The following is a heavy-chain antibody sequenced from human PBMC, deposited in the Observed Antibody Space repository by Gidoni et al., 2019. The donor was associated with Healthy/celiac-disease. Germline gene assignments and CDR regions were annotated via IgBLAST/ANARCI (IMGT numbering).Heavy chain of an antibody. CDR3: ARGSKGYCSGGSCYGNYQH. CDR1: GFTSSYYP. V-gene: IGHV3-11*01. D-gene: IGHD2-15*01. Sequence: QVQRLDSGGGLFKPGGSLRPSWPPPGFTSSYYPMSWTRQAPGQGLGLVSYMSSSVSTIYYADAVKGRVTMSGDNAKNTQYLQMKSLRAEDTAVYYCARGSKGYCSGGSCYGNYQHWGQGTLVTVSS. J-gene: IGHJ1*01. CDR2: MSSSVSTI.